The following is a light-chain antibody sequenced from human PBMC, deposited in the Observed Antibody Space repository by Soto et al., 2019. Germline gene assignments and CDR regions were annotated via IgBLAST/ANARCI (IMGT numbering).Light chain of an antibody. CDR2: LNSDGSH. Sequence: QPVLTQSPSASASLGASVKLTCTLSSGHSSYSIAWPQQQPEKGPRYLMKLNSDGSHSKGDGIPDRFSGSSSGAERYLTISSLQYEDEADYYCQTWGTGIQVFGGGTKLTVL. CDR3: QTWGTGIQV. J-gene: IGLJ2*01. CDR1: SGHSSYS. V-gene: IGLV4-69*01.